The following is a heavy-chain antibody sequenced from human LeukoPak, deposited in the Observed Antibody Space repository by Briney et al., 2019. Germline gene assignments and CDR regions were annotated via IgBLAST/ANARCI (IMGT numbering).Heavy chain of an antibody. J-gene: IGHJ4*02. Sequence: PGGSLRLSCGASGFTFSSHAMTWVRQAPGKGLEWVSAISISGDTTYYADAVKGRFTISRDNSKNSLSLQMNSLRAEDTAVYYCASNYGGWGQGTLVTVSS. D-gene: IGHD4-11*01. CDR2: ISISGDTT. CDR1: GFTFSSHA. CDR3: ASNYGG. V-gene: IGHV3-23*01.